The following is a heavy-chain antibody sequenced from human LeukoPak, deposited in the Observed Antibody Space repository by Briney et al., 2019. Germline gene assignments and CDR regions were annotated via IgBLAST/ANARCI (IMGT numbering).Heavy chain of an antibody. J-gene: IGHJ4*02. V-gene: IGHV3-23*01. CDR2: FGRSGAGT. Sequence: SGGSLRLSCAASGFTFAGCAMSWVRQAPGKGLEWVSTFGRSGAGTFYADSVKGRFTTSRDNSKNTLYLQMNSLRAEDTAVYYCAKRDSSGSNYFAYWGQGALVTVSS. D-gene: IGHD6-19*01. CDR1: GFTFAGCA. CDR3: AKRDSSGSNYFAY.